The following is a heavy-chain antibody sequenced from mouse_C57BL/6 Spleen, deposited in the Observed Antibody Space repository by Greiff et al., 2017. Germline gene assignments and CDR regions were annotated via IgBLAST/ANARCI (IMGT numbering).Heavy chain of an antibody. D-gene: IGHD1-1*01. CDR2: IHPNSGST. Sequence: QVQLQQPGAELVKPGASVKLSCKASGYTFTSYWMHWVKQRPGQGLEWIGMIHPNSGSTNYNEKFKSKATLTVDKSSSTAYMQLSSLTSEDSAVYYCARVTTVVEDAMHYWGQGTSVTVST. CDR3: ARVTTVVEDAMHY. V-gene: IGHV1-64*01. CDR1: GYTFTSYW. J-gene: IGHJ4*01.